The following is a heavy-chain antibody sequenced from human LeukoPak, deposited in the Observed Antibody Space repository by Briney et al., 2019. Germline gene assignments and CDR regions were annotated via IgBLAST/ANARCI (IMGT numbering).Heavy chain of an antibody. Sequence: PSETLSLTCTVSGGSIINYYWSWIRQPPGKGLEWIGYIYYSGSTNYNPSLKSRVTISVDTSKNQFSLKLSSVTAADTAMYYCARHSITAGTEHAFDIWGQGTMVTVSS. CDR3: ARHSITAGTEHAFDI. D-gene: IGHD6-6*01. V-gene: IGHV4-59*08. CDR2: IYYSGST. J-gene: IGHJ3*02. CDR1: GGSIINYY.